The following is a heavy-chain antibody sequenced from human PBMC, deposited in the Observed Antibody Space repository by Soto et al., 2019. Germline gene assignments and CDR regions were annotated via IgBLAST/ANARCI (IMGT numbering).Heavy chain of an antibody. J-gene: IGHJ4*02. D-gene: IGHD3-9*01. CDR3: ATEGGGPDILTGYFEVSDFSGFDY. CDR2: FDPEDGET. CDR1: GYTLTELS. Sequence: NTGASVKVSCKVSGYTLTELSMHWVRQAPGKGLEWMVGFDPEDGETIYAQKFQXRVTMTEDTSTDTAYMELSSLRSEDAAVYYCATEGGGPDILTGYFEVSDFSGFDYWGQGTLVTVSS. V-gene: IGHV1-24*01.